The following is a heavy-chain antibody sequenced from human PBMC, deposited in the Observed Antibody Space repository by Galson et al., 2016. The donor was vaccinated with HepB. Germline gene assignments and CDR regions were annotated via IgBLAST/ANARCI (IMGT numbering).Heavy chain of an antibody. CDR3: SGGELARGVDP. CDR2: IYQSGTT. Sequence: SETLSLTCAVSGGSINSNNWWNWVRQPPGKGLEWIGEIYQSGTTHYNSSLKSRVTISIDTSKNQFSLRMTSVTAADTAALYCSGGELARGVDPWGPGSLVTVSS. D-gene: IGHD5-24*01. CDR1: GGSINSNNW. J-gene: IGHJ5*02. V-gene: IGHV4-4*02.